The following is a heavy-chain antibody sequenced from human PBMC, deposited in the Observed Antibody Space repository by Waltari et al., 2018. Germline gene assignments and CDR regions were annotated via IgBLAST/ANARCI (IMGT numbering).Heavy chain of an antibody. CDR1: GYXVAIHG. CDR2: IYPGDSXA. Sequence: VQLVQSGPEMKXPGESLKISCXGSGYXVAIHGLGWVGQMPGKGLEWIGFIYPGDSXAADSPSVXGQVXRSXDKSXXTXHLQWASLXXSDTXVYYCARQNRXSVWADYXGQGTQVTVXS. D-gene: IGHD6-19*01. J-gene: IGHJ4*02. CDR3: ARQNRXSVWADY. V-gene: IGHV5-51*01.